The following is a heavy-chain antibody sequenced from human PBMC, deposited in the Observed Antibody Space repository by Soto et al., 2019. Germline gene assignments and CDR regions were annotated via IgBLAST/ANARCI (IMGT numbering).Heavy chain of an antibody. CDR1: GDSISSNSAA. J-gene: IGHJ5*02. Sequence: SQTLSLTCAISGDSISSNSAAWNWIRQSPSRGLEWLGRTYYRSKWYNDYAVSVKSRITINPDTSKNQFSLQLNSVTPEDTAVYYCARVPGIAVAGGWNWFDPWGQGTLVNVSS. D-gene: IGHD6-19*01. CDR2: TYYRSKWYN. V-gene: IGHV6-1*01. CDR3: ARVPGIAVAGGWNWFDP.